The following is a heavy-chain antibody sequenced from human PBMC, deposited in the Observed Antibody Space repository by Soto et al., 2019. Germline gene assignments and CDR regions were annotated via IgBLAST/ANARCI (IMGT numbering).Heavy chain of an antibody. Sequence: GGSLRLSCAASDFTFSNAWINWVRQAPGKGLEWVGRIKSKTDGGTTGYAAPVKGRFTISRDDSKNTLYLQMNSLKTEDTAVYYCTTGSSPGTFDIWGQGTMVTVSS. CDR2: IKSKTDGGTT. V-gene: IGHV3-15*07. CDR3: TTGSSPGTFDI. CDR1: DFTFSNAW. D-gene: IGHD6-13*01. J-gene: IGHJ3*02.